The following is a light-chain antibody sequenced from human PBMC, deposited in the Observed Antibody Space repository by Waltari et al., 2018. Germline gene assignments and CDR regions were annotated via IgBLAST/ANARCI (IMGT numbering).Light chain of an antibody. J-gene: IGLJ1*01. Sequence: QSALTQPRSVSGSPGQSVTISCTGTSSDVGGYNYVSWYPQHPGKAPNLMIYDVSKRPSGVPDRFSGSKSGNTASLTISGLQAEDEADYYCCSYAGSSSYVFGTGTKVTVL. CDR3: CSYAGSSSYV. CDR2: DVS. V-gene: IGLV2-11*01. CDR1: SSDVGGYNY.